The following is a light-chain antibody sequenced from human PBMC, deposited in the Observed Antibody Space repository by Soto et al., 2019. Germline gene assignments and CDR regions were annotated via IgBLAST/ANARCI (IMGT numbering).Light chain of an antibody. J-gene: IGLJ1*01. CDR3: CSYAGNYTFV. Sequence: QSALTQPRSVSGSPEQSVTISCTGTSSDVGGYNYVSWYQQHPGKAPKLIIYDVTQRPSGVPDRFSGSNSGNTASLTISGLQADDGDDYYCCSYAGNYTFVFGSGTKLTVL. CDR1: SSDVGGYNY. V-gene: IGLV2-11*01. CDR2: DVT.